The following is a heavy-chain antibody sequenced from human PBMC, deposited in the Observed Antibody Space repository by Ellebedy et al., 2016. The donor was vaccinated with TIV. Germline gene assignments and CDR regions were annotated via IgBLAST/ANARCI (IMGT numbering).Heavy chain of an antibody. J-gene: IGHJ4*02. D-gene: IGHD2-8*01. CDR2: ISSSSSYI. Sequence: GGSLRLSXAASGFTFSSYSMNWVRQAPGKGLEWVSSISSSSSYIYYADSVKGRFTISRDNAKNSLYLQMNSLRAEDTAVYYCARSGRDLGYCTNGVCPTHRGDYWGQGTLVTVSS. CDR1: GFTFSSYS. V-gene: IGHV3-21*01. CDR3: ARSGRDLGYCTNGVCPTHRGDY.